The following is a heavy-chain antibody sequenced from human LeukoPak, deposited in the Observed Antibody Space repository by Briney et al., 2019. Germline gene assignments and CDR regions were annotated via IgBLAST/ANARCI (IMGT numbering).Heavy chain of an antibody. CDR1: GFSFNSYA. Sequence: GGSLCLSSAASGFSFNSYAMTWVRQGPGKGLEWGLTISASDGSTCSADSVTGVFNTTRDTSKNKLYLQMNSLRAEDTAVYYCARGTHCSSTSCYWMNYFDYWGQGTLVTVSS. J-gene: IGHJ4*02. D-gene: IGHD2-2*01. CDR2: ISASDGST. V-gene: IGHV3-23*01. CDR3: ARGTHCSSTSCYWMNYFDY.